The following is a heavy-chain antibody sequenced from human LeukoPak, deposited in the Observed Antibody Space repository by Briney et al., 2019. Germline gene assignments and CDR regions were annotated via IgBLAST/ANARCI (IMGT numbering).Heavy chain of an antibody. D-gene: IGHD6-13*01. Sequence: GGSLRLSCAVSGFTFSTYGMHWVRQAPDKGLEWVAVIYYDGNGKYYGDSVKGRFTISRDLSRNTLYLQMNSLRAEDTAIYYCVKSHGSSWPVLDCWGQGTLVTVSS. CDR3: VKSHGSSWPVLDC. V-gene: IGHV3-33*06. CDR1: GFTFSTYG. J-gene: IGHJ4*02. CDR2: IYYDGNGK.